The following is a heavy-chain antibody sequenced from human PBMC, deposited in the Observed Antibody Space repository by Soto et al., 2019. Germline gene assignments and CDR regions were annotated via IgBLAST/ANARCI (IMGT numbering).Heavy chain of an antibody. CDR2: IYHGGTT. D-gene: IGHD2-2*01. J-gene: IGHJ4*03. Sequence: SETLSLTCTVSVYSISSGSYWGWIRQPPGKGPEWIASIYHGGTTFYNPSIKSRIIISVDTSNNQISLKLRSVTAADTAVYYCARAHVMVVHGSTFDYWGHGTLVTVSS. CDR3: ARAHVMVVHGSTFDY. V-gene: IGHV4-38-2*02. CDR1: VYSISSGSY.